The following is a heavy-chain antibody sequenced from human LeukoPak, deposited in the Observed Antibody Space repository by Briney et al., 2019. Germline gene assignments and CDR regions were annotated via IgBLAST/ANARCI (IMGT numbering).Heavy chain of an antibody. CDR3: ARDLGMVRGVIFVRWFDP. CDR2: IYTSGST. J-gene: IGHJ5*02. Sequence: SETLSLTCTVSGGSISGYYWSWIRQPAGKGLEWIGRIYTSGSTNYNPSLKSRVTMSVDTSKNQFSLKLSSVTAADTAVYYCARDLGMVRGVIFVRWFDPWGQGTLVTVSS. V-gene: IGHV4-4*07. CDR1: GGSISGYY. D-gene: IGHD3-10*01.